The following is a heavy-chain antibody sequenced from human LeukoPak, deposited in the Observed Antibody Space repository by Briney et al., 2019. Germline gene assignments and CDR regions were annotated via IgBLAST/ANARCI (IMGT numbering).Heavy chain of an antibody. CDR2: IYSGGST. CDR3: ARLDSSSWYVY. CDR1: GFTVSSNY. J-gene: IGHJ4*02. Sequence: GGSLRLSCAASGFTVSSNYMSWVRQAPGKGLKWVSVIYSGGSTYYADSVKGRFTISRDNSKNTLYLQMNSLRAEDTAVYYCARLDSSSWYVYWGQGTLVTVSS. D-gene: IGHD6-13*01. V-gene: IGHV3-53*01.